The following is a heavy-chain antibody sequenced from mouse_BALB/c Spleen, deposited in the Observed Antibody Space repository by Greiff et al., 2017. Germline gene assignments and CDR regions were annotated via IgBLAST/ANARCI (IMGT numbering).Heavy chain of an antibody. J-gene: IGHJ3*01. CDR2: ISSGGST. D-gene: IGHD2-10*01. Sequence: DVHLVESGGGLVKPGGSLKLSCAASGFTFSSYAMSWVRQTPEKRLEWVASISSGGSTYYPDSVKGRFTISRDNARNILYLQMSSLRSEDTAMYYCASPSYGNSFAYWGQGTLVTVSA. CDR3: ASPSYGNSFAY. CDR1: GFTFSSYA. V-gene: IGHV5-6-5*01.